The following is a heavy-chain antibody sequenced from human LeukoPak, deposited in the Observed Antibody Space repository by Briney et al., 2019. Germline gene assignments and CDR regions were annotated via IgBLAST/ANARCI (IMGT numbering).Heavy chain of an antibody. CDR2: ISSSSSYI. Sequence: GGSLRLSCAASGFTFSSYSMNWVRQAPGKGLEWVSSISSSSSYIYYADSVKGRFTISRDNAKNSLYLQMNSLRAEDTAVYYCASGRPIEMATTDYWGQGTLVTVSS. V-gene: IGHV3-21*01. CDR3: ASGRPIEMATTDY. D-gene: IGHD5-24*01. J-gene: IGHJ4*02. CDR1: GFTFSSYS.